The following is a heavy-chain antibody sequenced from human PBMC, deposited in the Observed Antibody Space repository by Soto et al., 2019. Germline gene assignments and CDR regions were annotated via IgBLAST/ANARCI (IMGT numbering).Heavy chain of an antibody. Sequence: GGSLRLSCAASGFTFSSYAMSWVRQAPGKGLEWVSAISGSGGSTYYADSVKGRLTISRDNSKNTLYLQMNSLRAEDTAVYYCARVYDYVWGSYRQKPLDYWGQGTLVTVSS. CDR1: GFTFSSYA. D-gene: IGHD3-16*02. J-gene: IGHJ4*02. CDR2: ISGSGGST. V-gene: IGHV3-23*01. CDR3: ARVYDYVWGSYRQKPLDY.